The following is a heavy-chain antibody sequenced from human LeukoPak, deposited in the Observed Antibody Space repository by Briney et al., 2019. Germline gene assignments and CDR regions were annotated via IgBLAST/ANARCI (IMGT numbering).Heavy chain of an antibody. D-gene: IGHD3-3*01. V-gene: IGHV1-18*01. CDR3: ARGFPLRPYYDFWSGYYEGPGYFDY. CDR1: GYTFTSYG. J-gene: IGHJ4*02. Sequence: ASVKVSCKASGYTFTSYGISWVRQAPGQGLEWMGWISAYNGNTNYAQKLQDRVTMTTDTSTSTAYMELRSLRSDDTAVYYCARGFPLRPYYDFWSGYYEGPGYFDYWGQGTLVTVSS. CDR2: ISAYNGNT.